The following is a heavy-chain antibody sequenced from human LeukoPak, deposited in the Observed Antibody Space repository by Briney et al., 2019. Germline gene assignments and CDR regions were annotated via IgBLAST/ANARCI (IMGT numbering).Heavy chain of an antibody. CDR1: GVSFSDYS. J-gene: IGHJ6*03. V-gene: IGHV4-34*01. CDR3: ASQHYYYYYMDV. Sequence: SETLSLTCAVYGVSFSDYSWSWIRQPPGKGLEWIGEINHSGSTNYNPSLKSRVTFSPDTSKNQFSLNLSSVTAADTAVYYCASQHYYYYYMDVWGKGTTVTVSS. CDR2: INHSGST.